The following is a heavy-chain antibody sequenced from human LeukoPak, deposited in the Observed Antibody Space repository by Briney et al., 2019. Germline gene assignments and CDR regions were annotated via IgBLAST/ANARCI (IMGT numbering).Heavy chain of an antibody. D-gene: IGHD2-15*01. CDR2: IYYSGST. Sequence: SETLSLTCTVSGGSISSSSYYWGWIRQPPGKGLEWIGSIYYSGSTYYNPSLKSRVTISVDTSKNQFSLKLSSVTAADTAVYYCARSRPIVVVVAATPNWFDPWGQGTLVTVSS. CDR1: GGSISSSSYY. V-gene: IGHV4-39*01. J-gene: IGHJ5*02. CDR3: ARSRPIVVVVAATPNWFDP.